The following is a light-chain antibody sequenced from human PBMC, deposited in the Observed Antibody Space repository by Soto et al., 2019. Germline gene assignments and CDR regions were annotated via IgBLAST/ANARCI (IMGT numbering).Light chain of an antibody. CDR2: DVT. CDR1: SSDVGGYDH. J-gene: IGLJ3*02. V-gene: IGLV2-14*03. Sequence: ALTQPASVSGSPGQSITISCTGTSSDVGGYDHVSWYQQHPGKAPKLIIYDVTVRPSGISPRFSGSKSDNTASLAGSGLQPGDGADYYCSSYTNKDTPLFGGGTKVTVL. CDR3: SSYTNKDTPL.